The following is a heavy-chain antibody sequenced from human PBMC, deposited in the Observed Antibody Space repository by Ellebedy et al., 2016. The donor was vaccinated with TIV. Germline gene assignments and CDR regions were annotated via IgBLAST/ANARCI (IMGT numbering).Heavy chain of an antibody. J-gene: IGHJ4*02. CDR1: GYTFTSYG. V-gene: IGHV1-69*13. Sequence: ASVKVSCKASGYTFTSYGISWVRQAPGQGLEWMGGIIPIFGTANYAQKFQGRVTITADESTSTAYMELSSLRSEDTAVYYCARGPVGATSRFDYWGQGTLVTVSS. CDR3: ARGPVGATSRFDY. D-gene: IGHD1-26*01. CDR2: IIPIFGTA.